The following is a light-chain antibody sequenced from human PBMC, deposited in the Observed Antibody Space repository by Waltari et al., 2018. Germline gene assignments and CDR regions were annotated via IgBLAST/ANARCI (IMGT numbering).Light chain of an antibody. CDR2: EDS. J-gene: IGLJ2*01. Sequence: SYELTQPPSVSVSPGQTATITCSGDALPKKYAYWYQPKSGQAPVLVIYEDSKRPSGIPERFSGSSSGTMATLTISGAQVEDEADYYCYSTDSSANYRVFGGGTKLTVL. V-gene: IGLV3-10*01. CDR1: ALPKKY. CDR3: YSTDSSANYRV.